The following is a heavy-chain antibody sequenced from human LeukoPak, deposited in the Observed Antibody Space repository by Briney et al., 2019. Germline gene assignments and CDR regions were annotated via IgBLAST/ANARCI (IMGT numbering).Heavy chain of an antibody. CDR1: GFAFSSSW. Sequence: QAGGSLRLSCAASGFAFSSSWMVWVRQAPGKGLEWVANIKGDGSERYYVDAVKGRFTISRDNSKNSLFLRMNSLRVEDTAVYYCARDPHYGALDYWGQGTLVTVSS. D-gene: IGHD4-17*01. CDR2: IKGDGSER. J-gene: IGHJ4*02. CDR3: ARDPHYGALDY. V-gene: IGHV3-7*01.